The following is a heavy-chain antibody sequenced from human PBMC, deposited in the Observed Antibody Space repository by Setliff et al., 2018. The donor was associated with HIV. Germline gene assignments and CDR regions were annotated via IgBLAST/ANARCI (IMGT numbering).Heavy chain of an antibody. V-gene: IGHV4-61*08. CDR1: RGSISSGGYY. Sequence: PSETLSLTCTVSRGSISSGGYYWSWIRQSPGKRLEWLGEVNHSGGTNYNPSLKRRLIISSDASKNQFSLRLKSVTAADTAVYFCARRILRSAFDFWGHGTLVTVSS. CDR2: VNHSGGT. D-gene: IGHD2-15*01. CDR3: ARRILRSAFDF. J-gene: IGHJ4*01.